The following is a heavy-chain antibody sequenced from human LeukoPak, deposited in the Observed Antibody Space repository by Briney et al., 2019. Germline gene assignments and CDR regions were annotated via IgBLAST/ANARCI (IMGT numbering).Heavy chain of an antibody. V-gene: IGHV3-30*03. J-gene: IGHJ4*02. CDR2: ISYDGSSK. CDR3: ARGENSKTYPVSGY. D-gene: IGHD2/OR15-2a*01. CDR1: GFTFSSYG. Sequence: GGSLRLSCAASGFTFSSYGMHWVRQAPGKGLEWVAVISYDGSSKYYIDSVKGRFTISRDNSKNTLYLQMNSLRAEDTAVYCCARGENSKTYPVSGYWGQGTLVTVSS.